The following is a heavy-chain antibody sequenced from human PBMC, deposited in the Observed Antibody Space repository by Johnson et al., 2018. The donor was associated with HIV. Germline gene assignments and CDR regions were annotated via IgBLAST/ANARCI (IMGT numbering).Heavy chain of an antibody. CDR1: GFTFSDYY. CDR2: ISFDGSNR. CDR3: ARGGGCGGDCYSGYDAFDI. V-gene: IGHV3-30*03. Sequence: VQLVESGGGLVKPGGSLRLSCAASGFTFSDYYMSWIRQAPGKGLEWVAVISFDGSNRNYADSVKGRFTISRDNSKNMLYLQMNSLREEDTAVFYCARGGGCGGDCYSGYDAFDIWGQGTMVTVS. J-gene: IGHJ3*02. D-gene: IGHD2-21*01.